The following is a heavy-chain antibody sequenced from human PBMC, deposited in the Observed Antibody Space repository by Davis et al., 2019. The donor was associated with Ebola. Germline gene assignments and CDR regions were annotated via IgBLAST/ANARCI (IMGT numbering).Heavy chain of an antibody. Sequence: AASVKVSCKASGGTFSSYAISWVRQAPGQGLEWMGGIIPIFGTANYAQKFQGRVTITADKSTSTAYMELSSLRSEDTAVYYCARDYWGTSSSFNWFDPWGQGTLVTVSS. V-gene: IGHV1-69*06. CDR3: ARDYWGTSSSFNWFDP. D-gene: IGHD6-6*01. CDR2: IIPIFGTA. J-gene: IGHJ5*02. CDR1: GGTFSSYA.